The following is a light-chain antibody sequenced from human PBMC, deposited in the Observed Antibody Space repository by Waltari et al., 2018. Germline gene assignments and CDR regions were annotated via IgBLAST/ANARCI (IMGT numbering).Light chain of an antibody. J-gene: IGKJ2*01. CDR2: QVS. CDR1: QSLVYRDGYTY. Sequence: DVAMTQSPLFLPVTLGQPASISCRSSQSLVYRDGYTYLSWFRQRPGQSPRRLIYQVSTRDSVVPDRFSGFKSGTDFTLRISRVEAEDVGVYYCMQGTHWPYTFGQGTKLEI. CDR3: MQGTHWPYT. V-gene: IGKV2-30*01.